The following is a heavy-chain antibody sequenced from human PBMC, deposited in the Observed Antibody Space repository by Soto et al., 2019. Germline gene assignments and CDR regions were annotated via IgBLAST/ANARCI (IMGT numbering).Heavy chain of an antibody. D-gene: IGHD2-2*01. Sequence: SETLSLTCTVSGGSISSGGYYWSWIRQHPGKGLEWIGYIYYSGSTYYNPSLKSRVTISVDTSRNQASLKLSSVTAADSAVYFCARARYQLLHPYYYGMDVWGQGTTVTVSS. CDR3: ARARYQLLHPYYYGMDV. CDR2: IYYSGST. J-gene: IGHJ6*02. V-gene: IGHV4-31*03. CDR1: GGSISSGGYY.